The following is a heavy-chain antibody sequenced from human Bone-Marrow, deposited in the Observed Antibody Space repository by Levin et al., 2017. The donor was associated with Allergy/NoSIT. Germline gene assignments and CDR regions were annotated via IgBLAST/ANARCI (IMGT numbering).Heavy chain of an antibody. CDR1: GFTFSSYA. Sequence: GESLKISCAASGFTFSSYAMHWVRQAPGKGLEWVAVISYDGSNKYYADSVKGRFTISRDNSKNTLYLQMNSLRAEDTAVYYCARGIAVAGPSIDYWGQGTLVTVSS. CDR2: ISYDGSNK. V-gene: IGHV3-30-3*01. D-gene: IGHD6-19*01. J-gene: IGHJ4*02. CDR3: ARGIAVAGPSIDY.